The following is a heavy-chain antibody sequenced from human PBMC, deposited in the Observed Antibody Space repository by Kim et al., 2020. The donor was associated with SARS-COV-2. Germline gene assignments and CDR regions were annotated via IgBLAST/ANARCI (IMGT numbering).Heavy chain of an antibody. CDR1: GYNFTTYW. V-gene: IGHV5-51*01. Sequence: GESLKISCKGSGYNFTTYWIAWVRQMPEKGLEWMGIMYPGDSDTRYSPSFQGQVTISADKSINTAYLQWNNLKASDSAMYYCARRGWELADAIDIWGQGT. D-gene: IGHD1-26*01. CDR3: ARRGWELADAIDI. CDR2: MYPGDSDT. J-gene: IGHJ3*02.